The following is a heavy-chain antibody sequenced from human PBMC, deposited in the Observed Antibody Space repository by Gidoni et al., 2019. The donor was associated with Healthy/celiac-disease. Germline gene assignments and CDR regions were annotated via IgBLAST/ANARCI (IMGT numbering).Heavy chain of an antibody. D-gene: IGHD4-17*01. CDR3: AREGGDYADY. Sequence: QVQLVESGGGLVKPGGSMRLSCAASGFPCSDYYMSGIRQAPGKGLEWVSYISSSSSYTNYADSVKGRFTISRDNAKNSLYLQMNSLRAEDTAVYYCAREGGDYADYWGQGTLVTVSS. V-gene: IGHV3-11*05. CDR1: GFPCSDYY. J-gene: IGHJ4*02. CDR2: ISSSSSYT.